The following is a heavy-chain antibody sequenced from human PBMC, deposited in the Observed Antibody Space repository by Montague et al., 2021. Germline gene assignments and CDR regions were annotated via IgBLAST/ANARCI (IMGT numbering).Heavy chain of an antibody. J-gene: IGHJ5*02. CDR3: AKQDYFVSGTSYEGFDP. V-gene: IGHV4-59*08. CDR2: MFYGGAT. CDR1: SGSIFHAH. D-gene: IGHD3-10*01. Sequence: SETLSLTCTVSSGSIFHAHWSWVRQPPGKGLEWLWSMFYGGATSNNPSLKSRVTMSIDTSTNQFSLKLSFVTAADTAVYYCAKQDYFVSGTSYEGFDPWGQGILVTVSS.